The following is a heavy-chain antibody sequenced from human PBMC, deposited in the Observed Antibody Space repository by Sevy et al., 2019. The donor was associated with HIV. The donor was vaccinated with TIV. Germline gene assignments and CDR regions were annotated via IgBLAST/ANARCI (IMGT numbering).Heavy chain of an antibody. J-gene: IGHJ4*02. CDR1: GGSFSGYY. V-gene: IGHV4-34*01. Sequence: SETLSLTCAVYGGSFSGYYWSWIRQSPGKGLEWIGEINHSGSTNYNASLKSRVTISIDTSKNQFSLRLNSVTAADTAVYYCASHYYDTTGYYYPLDYWGQGTLVTVSS. D-gene: IGHD3-22*01. CDR3: ASHYYDTTGYYYPLDY. CDR2: INHSGST.